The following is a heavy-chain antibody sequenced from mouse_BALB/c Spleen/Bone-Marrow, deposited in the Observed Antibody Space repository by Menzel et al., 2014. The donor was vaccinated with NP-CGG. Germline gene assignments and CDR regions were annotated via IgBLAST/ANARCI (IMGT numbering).Heavy chain of an antibody. J-gene: IGHJ2*01. CDR2: FYPGSGST. V-gene: IGHV1S22*01. CDR1: GYTFTSYW. D-gene: IGHD2-14*01. Sequence: LQQSGSELVRPGASVKLSCKASGYTFTSYWMHWVKQRPGQGLEWIGNFYPGSGSTNYDEKSKRKATLTVDTSSSTAYMQLSSLTSEDSAVYYCTRYRYDADYFDYWGQGTTLTVSS. CDR3: TRYRYDADYFDY.